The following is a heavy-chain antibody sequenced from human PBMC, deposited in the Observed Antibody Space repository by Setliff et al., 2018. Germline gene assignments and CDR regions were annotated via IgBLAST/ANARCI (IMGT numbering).Heavy chain of an antibody. CDR2: IYASGST. D-gene: IGHD1-26*01. V-gene: IGHV4-4*08. CDR3: ARAPPNRYSGSYEYFYMDV. CDR1: GDSISGDY. J-gene: IGHJ6*03. Sequence: PSETLSLTCTVSGDSISGDYWSWIRQPPGKGLEWIGYIYASGSTNYNPSLKSRVTLSVDTSKNQFSLKVSSVTAADTAVYYCARAPPNRYSGSYEYFYMDVWGKGTTVTVSS.